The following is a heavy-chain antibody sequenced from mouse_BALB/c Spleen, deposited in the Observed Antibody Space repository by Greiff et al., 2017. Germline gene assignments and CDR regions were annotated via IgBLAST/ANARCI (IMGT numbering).Heavy chain of an antibody. V-gene: IGHV1-14*01. D-gene: IGHD2-4*01. J-gene: IGHJ4*01. Sequence: VQLQQSGPELVKPGASVKMSCKASGYTFTSYVMHWVKQKPGQGLEWIGYINPYNDGTKYNEKFKGKATLTSDKSSSTAYMELSSLTSEDSAVYYCARRSTMITAYAMDYWGQGTSVTVSS. CDR3: ARRSTMITAYAMDY. CDR2: INPYNDGT. CDR1: GYTFTSYV.